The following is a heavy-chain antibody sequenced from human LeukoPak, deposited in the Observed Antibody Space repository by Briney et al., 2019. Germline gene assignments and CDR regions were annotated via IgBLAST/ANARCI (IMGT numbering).Heavy chain of an antibody. CDR3: ARHGGDGSIWAFDY. CDR1: GASISSYY. D-gene: IGHD3-3*02. CDR2: VHYSGST. Sequence: PSETLSLTCTVSGASISSYYWSWIRQPPGKGLEWIGYVHYSGSTKYNPSLKSRVSMSVVTPNNQFSLKLTSVTAADTAVYYYARHGGDGSIWAFDYWGQGTLVTVSS. V-gene: IGHV4-59*08. J-gene: IGHJ4*02.